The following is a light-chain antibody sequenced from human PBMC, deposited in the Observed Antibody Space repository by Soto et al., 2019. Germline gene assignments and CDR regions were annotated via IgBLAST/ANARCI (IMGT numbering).Light chain of an antibody. Sequence: EIVLTQSPGTLSLSPAEKATLSCRASQSVSSSYLAWYQQKPGQAPRFLIYGASSRATGIPDRFSGSGSGRDFTLTTTRLEAEDFAVYYCQQYGRSPLTFGGGNKVEIK. CDR1: QSVSSSY. J-gene: IGKJ4*01. V-gene: IGKV3-20*01. CDR2: GAS. CDR3: QQYGRSPLT.